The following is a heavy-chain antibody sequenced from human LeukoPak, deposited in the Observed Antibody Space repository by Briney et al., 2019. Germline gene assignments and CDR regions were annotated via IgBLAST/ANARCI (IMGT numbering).Heavy chain of an antibody. J-gene: IGHJ4*02. CDR3: AKDAPNYYGSGSYPDY. V-gene: IGHV3-30*02. Sequence: GGSLRFSCAASGFTFSSYGMHWVRQAPGKGLEWVAFIRYDGSNKYYADSVKGRFTISRDNSKNTLYLQMNSLRAEDTAVYYCAKDAPNYYGSGSYPDYWGQGTLVTVSS. CDR2: IRYDGSNK. D-gene: IGHD3-10*01. CDR1: GFTFSSYG.